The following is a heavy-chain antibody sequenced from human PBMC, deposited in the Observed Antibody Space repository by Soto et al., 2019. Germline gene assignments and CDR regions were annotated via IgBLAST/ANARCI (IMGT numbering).Heavy chain of an antibody. J-gene: IGHJ4*02. CDR1: GFTFSSYA. D-gene: IGHD3-16*01. CDR2: ISVSGGRT. V-gene: IGHV3-23*01. Sequence: GGSMRLSCAASGFTFSSYAMSWVRQAPGKGLEWVSGISVSGGRTQYADSVKGRFTISRDNSKNTLYLQMNSLRAEDTAVYYCAKNGGSTDGYLEYWGQGTPVTVSS. CDR3: AKNGGSTDGYLEY.